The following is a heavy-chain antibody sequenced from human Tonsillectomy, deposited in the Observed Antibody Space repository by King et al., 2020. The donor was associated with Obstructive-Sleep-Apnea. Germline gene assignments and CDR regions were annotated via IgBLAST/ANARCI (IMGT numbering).Heavy chain of an antibody. Sequence: VQLVESGGGVVQPGGSLRLSCATSRFTFSSYGMHWVRQAPGKGREWVAFIRYDGSNEYYADSVKGRFTISRDNSKHTLYLQMNRLRAEDTAVYYCAKDRGGQWLVPMDFDYWGQGTLVTVSS. CDR2: IRYDGSNE. CDR3: AKDRGGQWLVPMDFDY. V-gene: IGHV3-30*02. D-gene: IGHD6-19*01. CDR1: RFTFSSYG. J-gene: IGHJ4*02.